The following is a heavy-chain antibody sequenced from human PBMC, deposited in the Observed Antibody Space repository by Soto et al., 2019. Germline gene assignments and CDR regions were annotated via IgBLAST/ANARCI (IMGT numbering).Heavy chain of an antibody. D-gene: IGHD6-19*01. CDR2: INHSGAT. CDR1: GGSFSDYS. J-gene: IGHJ4*02. V-gene: IGHV4-34*01. Sequence: PSETLSLTCAVYGGSFSDYSWTWIRQTPGKGLGWLGEINHSGATNYNPSLKGRVSISIDTWRKQFSLKLNSVTAADTAVYYCARGQWLDNFWGQGTQVTVSS. CDR3: ARGQWLDNF.